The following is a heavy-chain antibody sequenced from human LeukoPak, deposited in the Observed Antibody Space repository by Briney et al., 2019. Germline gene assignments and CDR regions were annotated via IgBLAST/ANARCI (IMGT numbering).Heavy chain of an antibody. D-gene: IGHD3-22*01. J-gene: IGHJ4*02. CDR3: AKSSYYDSSGYYREYYFDY. Sequence: GGSLRLSCAASGFTFSSYAMSWVSQAPGKGLEWVSAISGGGGSTHYADSVKGRFTISRDNSKNTLYLQMSSLRAGDTAVYYCAKSSYYDSSGYYREYYFDYWGQGTLVTVSS. CDR2: ISGGGGST. V-gene: IGHV3-23*01. CDR1: GFTFSSYA.